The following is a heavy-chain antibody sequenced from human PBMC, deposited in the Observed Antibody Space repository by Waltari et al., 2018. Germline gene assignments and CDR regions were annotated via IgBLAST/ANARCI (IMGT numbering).Heavy chain of an antibody. J-gene: IGHJ5*02. CDR1: GGSIRGYY. D-gene: IGHD1-26*01. V-gene: IGHV4-4*07. CDR3: AREIDRGPGRWFDP. Sequence: QVQLQESGPGLVKPSETLSLPCTFSGGSIRGYYWNWIRPPAGKGLEWIGRVYTSGSTNYNPSLKSRVTMSVDTSKNQFSLKLSSVTAADTAVYFCAREIDRGPGRWFDPWGQGTLVTVSS. CDR2: VYTSGST.